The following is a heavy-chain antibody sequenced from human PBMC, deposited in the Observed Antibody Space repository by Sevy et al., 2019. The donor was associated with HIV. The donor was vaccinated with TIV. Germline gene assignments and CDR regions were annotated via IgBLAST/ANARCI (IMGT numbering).Heavy chain of an antibody. V-gene: IGHV4-31*03. CDR3: ARDVRSVVVVAATPGAFDI. Sequence: SETLSLTCTVSGGSISSGGYYWSWIRQHPGKGLEWIGYIYYSGSTYYNPSLKSRVTISVDTSKNQFSLKLSSVTAAETAVYYCARDVRSVVVVAATPGAFDIWGQGTMVTVSS. CDR2: IYYSGST. D-gene: IGHD2-15*01. J-gene: IGHJ3*02. CDR1: GGSISSGGYY.